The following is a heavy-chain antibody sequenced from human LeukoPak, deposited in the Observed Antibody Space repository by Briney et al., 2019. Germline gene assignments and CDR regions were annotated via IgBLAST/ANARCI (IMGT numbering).Heavy chain of an antibody. J-gene: IGHJ4*02. V-gene: IGHV4-34*01. Sequence: GSLRLSCAASGFTVSNNYMSWVRQAPGKGLEWIGEINHSGSTNYNPSLKSRVTISVDTSKNQFSLKLSSVTAADTAVYYCARGQIDYGGNSFDYWGQGTLVTVSS. CDR1: GFTVSNNY. CDR3: ARGQIDYGGNSFDY. CDR2: INHSGST. D-gene: IGHD4-23*01.